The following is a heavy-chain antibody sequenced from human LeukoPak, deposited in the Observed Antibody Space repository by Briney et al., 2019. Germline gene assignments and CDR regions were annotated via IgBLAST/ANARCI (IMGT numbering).Heavy chain of an antibody. V-gene: IGHV1-3*01. J-gene: IGHJ4*02. Sequence: ASVKVSCKASGYTFTSYAMHWVRQAPGQRLEWMGWINAGNGNTKYSQKFQGRVTITRDTSAGTAYKELSSLRSEDTAVYYCASDLPRGYSYGSYYFDYWGQGTLVTVSS. CDR3: ASDLPRGYSYGSYYFDY. CDR1: GYTFTSYA. D-gene: IGHD5-18*01. CDR2: INAGNGNT.